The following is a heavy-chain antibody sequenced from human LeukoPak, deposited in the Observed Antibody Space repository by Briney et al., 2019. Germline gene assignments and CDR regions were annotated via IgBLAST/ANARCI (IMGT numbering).Heavy chain of an antibody. CDR1: GGTFSSYA. J-gene: IGHJ6*02. CDR3: AIVVRGNYYYYYGMDV. V-gene: IGHV1-69*04. Sequence: SVKVSCKASGGTFSSYAISWVRQAPGQGLEWMGRIIPILGIANYAQKFQGRVTITADKSTSTAYMELSSLRSEDTAVYYCAIVVRGNYYYYYGMDVWGQGTTVTVSS. D-gene: IGHD3-10*01. CDR2: IIPILGIA.